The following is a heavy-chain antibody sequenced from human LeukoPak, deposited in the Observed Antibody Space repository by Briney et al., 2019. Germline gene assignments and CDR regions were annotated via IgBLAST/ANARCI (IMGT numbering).Heavy chain of an antibody. J-gene: IGHJ6*03. V-gene: IGHV1-2*02. D-gene: IGHD6-19*01. Sequence: ASVKVSCKASGYTFTGYYMHWVRQAPGQGLEWMGWINPNSGGTNYAQKFQGRVTMTRDTSISTAYMELSRLRSDDTAVYYRARGEQWLVRHYYMDVWGKGTTVTVSS. CDR3: ARGEQWLVRHYYMDV. CDR2: INPNSGGT. CDR1: GYTFTGYY.